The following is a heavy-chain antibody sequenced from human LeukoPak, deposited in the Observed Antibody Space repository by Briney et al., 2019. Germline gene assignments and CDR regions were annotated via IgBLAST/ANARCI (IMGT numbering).Heavy chain of an antibody. D-gene: IGHD3-22*01. Sequence: ASVKVSCKASGYTFTGYYMHWVRQAPGQGLEWMGWINPNSGGTNYAQKFQGRVTMTRDTSISTAYMELSRLTSDDTAVYYCARGGYYYDSSGYYDYWGQGTLVTVSS. CDR3: ARGGYYYDSSGYYDY. CDR1: GYTFTGYY. V-gene: IGHV1-2*02. J-gene: IGHJ4*02. CDR2: INPNSGGT.